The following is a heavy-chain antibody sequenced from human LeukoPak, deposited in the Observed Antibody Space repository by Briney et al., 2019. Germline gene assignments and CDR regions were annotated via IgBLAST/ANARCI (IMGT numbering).Heavy chain of an antibody. Sequence: GGSLRLSCAASGFTFSSYSMNWVRQAPGKGLEWVSSISSSSSYIYYADSVKGRFTISRDNAKNSLYLQMNSLRAEDTAVYYCASSAIAVAPHWYWFDPWGQGTLVTVSS. CDR1: GFTFSSYS. CDR2: ISSSSSYI. D-gene: IGHD6-19*01. V-gene: IGHV3-21*01. CDR3: ASSAIAVAPHWYWFDP. J-gene: IGHJ5*02.